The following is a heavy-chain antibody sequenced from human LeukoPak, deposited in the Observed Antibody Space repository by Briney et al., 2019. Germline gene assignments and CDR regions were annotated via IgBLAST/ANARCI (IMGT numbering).Heavy chain of an antibody. CDR1: GGSISISSYY. D-gene: IGHD5-24*01. CDR2: IYYSGST. Sequence: PSETLSLTCTVSGGSISISSYYWGWIRQPPGKGLEWIGSIYYSGSTYYNPSLKSRVTISVDTSKNQFSLKLSSVTAADTAVYYCARHVQMAAPNDAFDIWGQGTMVTVSS. J-gene: IGHJ3*02. CDR3: ARHVQMAAPNDAFDI. V-gene: IGHV4-39*01.